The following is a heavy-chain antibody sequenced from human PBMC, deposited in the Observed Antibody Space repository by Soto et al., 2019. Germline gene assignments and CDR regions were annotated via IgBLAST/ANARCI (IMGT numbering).Heavy chain of an antibody. Sequence: WWSLRLSCAASVFTFSSYSMNWCRQAPGKGLEWVSYISSSSSTIYYADSVKGRFTISRDNAKNSLYLQMNSLRDEDTAVYYCARAGTAFGFDAFDIWGQGTMVTVSS. J-gene: IGHJ3*02. V-gene: IGHV3-48*02. CDR3: ARAGTAFGFDAFDI. CDR1: VFTFSSYS. CDR2: ISSSSSTI. D-gene: IGHD3-16*01.